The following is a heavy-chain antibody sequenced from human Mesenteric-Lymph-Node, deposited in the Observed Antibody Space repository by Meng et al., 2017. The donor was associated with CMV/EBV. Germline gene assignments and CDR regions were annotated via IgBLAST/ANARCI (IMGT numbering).Heavy chain of an antibody. CDR2: ISYDGSNK. CDR1: GFTFSSYA. Sequence: GESLKISCAASGFTFSSYAMHWVRQAPGKGLEWVAVISYDGSNKYYADSVKGRFTISRDNSKNTLYLQMNSLRVEDTALYFCAREARHPRASSDGPDSYTPYYFDSWGQGSLVTVSS. D-gene: IGHD2-2*02. CDR3: AREARHPRASSDGPDSYTPYYFDS. J-gene: IGHJ4*02. V-gene: IGHV3-30-3*01.